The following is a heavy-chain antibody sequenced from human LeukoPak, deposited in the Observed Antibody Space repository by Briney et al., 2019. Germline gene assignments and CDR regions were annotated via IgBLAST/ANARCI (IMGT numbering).Heavy chain of an antibody. V-gene: IGHV3-23*01. J-gene: IGHJ4*02. CDR2: IHAGGVGT. Sequence: GGSLNFSCQASGFPFNTQDWSGFGRAPGKGLEWVSSIHAGGVGTFYADSVRGRFTISRDNSKNTLDLQMNSLRVEDTAVYYCGKGRVSEWGQGTLVTVSS. CDR1: GFPFNTQD. D-gene: IGHD6-19*01. CDR3: GKGRVSE.